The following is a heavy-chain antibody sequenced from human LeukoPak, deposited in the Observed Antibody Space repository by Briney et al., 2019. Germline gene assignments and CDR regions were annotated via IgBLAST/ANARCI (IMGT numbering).Heavy chain of an antibody. CDR2: ISAYNGNT. Sequence: ASVKVSCKASGYTFTSYGISWVRQAPGQGLEWMGWISAYNGNTNYAQKLQGRVTITADKSTSTAYMELSSLRSEDTAVYYCAREKRITIFGVAYYYYYMDVWGKGTTVTVSS. CDR1: GYTFTSYG. D-gene: IGHD3-3*01. V-gene: IGHV1-18*01. CDR3: AREKRITIFGVAYYYYYMDV. J-gene: IGHJ6*03.